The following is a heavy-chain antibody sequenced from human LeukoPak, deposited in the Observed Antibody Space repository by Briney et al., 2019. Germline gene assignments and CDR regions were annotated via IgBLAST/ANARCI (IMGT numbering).Heavy chain of an antibody. V-gene: IGHV3-43*01. CDR3: AKDKWLRGYYYYYMDV. CDR2: ITWNGDST. Sequence: GGSLRLSCAASGFTFDDYNMHWVRQAPGKGLEWVSLITWNGDSTYYADSVEGRFTISRDNSKDSLYLQMNSLRTEDTALYYCAKDKWLRGYYYYYMDVWGKGTTVTVSS. D-gene: IGHD5-12*01. J-gene: IGHJ6*03. CDR1: GFTFDDYN.